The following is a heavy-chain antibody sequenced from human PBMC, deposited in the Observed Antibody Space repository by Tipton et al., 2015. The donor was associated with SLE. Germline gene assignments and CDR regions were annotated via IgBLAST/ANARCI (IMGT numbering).Heavy chain of an antibody. Sequence: TLSLTCTVSGDSLSSSSYFWGWIRRPPGKGLEWIGTMYYSGTTYYNPSLKSRVTMSVDTSNNQFSLKLTSAIAADTAVYYCVRSWGEIREVDYWGQGTLVTVSS. CDR1: GDSLSSSSYF. CDR2: MYYSGTT. V-gene: IGHV4-39*01. D-gene: IGHD3-16*01. CDR3: VRSWGEIREVDY. J-gene: IGHJ4*02.